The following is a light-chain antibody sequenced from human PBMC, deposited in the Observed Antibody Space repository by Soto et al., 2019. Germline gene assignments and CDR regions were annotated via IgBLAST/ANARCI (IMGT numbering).Light chain of an antibody. Sequence: EIVLTQSPATLSLSPGERATLSCRASQSVSTYLVWYQQKPGQAPRLLIYDASNRATGIPARFSGSGSGTDFTLTISILEPEDYAVYYCQQRSNWPTFGGGTKVEIK. V-gene: IGKV3-11*01. CDR2: DAS. CDR3: QQRSNWPT. CDR1: QSVSTY. J-gene: IGKJ4*01.